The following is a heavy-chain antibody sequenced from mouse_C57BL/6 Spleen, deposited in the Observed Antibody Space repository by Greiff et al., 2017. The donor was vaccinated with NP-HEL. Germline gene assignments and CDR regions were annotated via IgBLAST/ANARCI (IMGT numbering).Heavy chain of an antibody. D-gene: IGHD1-1*01. J-gene: IGHJ1*03. CDR2: FHPYNDDT. CDR3: SNTTVVATRWYFDV. CDR1: GYTFTTYP. Sequence: VQLQQSGAELVKPGASVKMSCKASGYTFTTYPIEWMKQNHGKSLEWIGNFHPYNDDTKYNEKFKGKATLTVEKSSSTVYLDLSRLTSDDSAVYYCSNTTVVATRWYFDVWGRETTVTVSS. V-gene: IGHV1-47*01.